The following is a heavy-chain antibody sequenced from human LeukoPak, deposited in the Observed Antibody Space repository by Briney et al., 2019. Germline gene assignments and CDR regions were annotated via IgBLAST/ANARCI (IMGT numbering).Heavy chain of an antibody. V-gene: IGHV1-18*01. D-gene: IGHD1-26*01. CDR1: GYTFTSYG. CDR3: AGVFSIVGATPAGY. J-gene: IGHJ4*02. CDR2: ISAYNGNT. Sequence: ASVKVSCKASGYTFTSYGISWVRQAPGQGLEWMGWISAYNGNTNYAQKLQGRVTMTTDTSTSTAYMELRSLRSDDTAVYYCAGVFSIVGATPAGYWGQGTLVTVSS.